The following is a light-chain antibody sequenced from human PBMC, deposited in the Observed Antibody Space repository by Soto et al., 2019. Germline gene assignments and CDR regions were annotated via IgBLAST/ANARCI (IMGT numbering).Light chain of an antibody. CDR1: QSISSY. J-gene: IGKJ1*01. V-gene: IGKV1-39*01. CDR2: EAS. Sequence: DIQMTQSPSSLSASVGDRVTIPCRTSQSISSYINWYQQKPGKAPKVLIYEASNLQSGVPSRFSGSGSGTDFTLTISSLQPEDFATYYCPQSYNTPRTFGQGTKVDIK. CDR3: PQSYNTPRT.